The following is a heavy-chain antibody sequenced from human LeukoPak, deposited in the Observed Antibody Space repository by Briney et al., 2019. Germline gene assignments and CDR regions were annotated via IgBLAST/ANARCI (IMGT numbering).Heavy chain of an antibody. D-gene: IGHD2-2*01. J-gene: IGHJ6*02. Sequence: GGSLRLSCAASGFTLNNAWMSWVRQAPGKGLEWVSVIYSGGSTYYADSVKGRFTISRDNSKNTLYLQMNSPRAEDTAVYYCARGIVVVPAALYVGYYYGMDVWGQGTTVTVSS. V-gene: IGHV3-53*01. CDR1: GFTLNNAW. CDR3: ARGIVVVPAALYVGYYYGMDV. CDR2: IYSGGST.